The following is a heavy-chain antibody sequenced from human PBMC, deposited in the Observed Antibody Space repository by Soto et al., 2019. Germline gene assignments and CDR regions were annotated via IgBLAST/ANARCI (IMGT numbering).Heavy chain of an antibody. D-gene: IGHD1-26*01. Sequence: GSLRLSCAASGFNFKNYAMNWVRQAPGRGLEWVSSISDGGGSIHSAQSVKGRFAISRDNSRNTLYLQMSSLGVEDTAVYFCARGLSGNYRPDFWGQGTLVTVSS. CDR3: ARGLSGNYRPDF. CDR1: GFNFKNYA. V-gene: IGHV3-23*01. J-gene: IGHJ4*02. CDR2: ISDGGGSI.